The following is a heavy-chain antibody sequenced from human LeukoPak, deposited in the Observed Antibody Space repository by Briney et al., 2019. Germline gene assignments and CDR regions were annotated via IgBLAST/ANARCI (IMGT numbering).Heavy chain of an antibody. Sequence: GGTLRLSCAASGFTFTNYGMNWVRQAPGKGLEWVSGISGRDGNTYYADSVKGRFTISRDNSKNTLYLRMNSLRAEATAVYFCAKEGLWVGATRFDAFDIWGQGTMVTVSS. CDR1: GFTFTNYG. V-gene: IGHV3-23*01. D-gene: IGHD1-26*01. J-gene: IGHJ3*02. CDR3: AKEGLWVGATRFDAFDI. CDR2: ISGRDGNT.